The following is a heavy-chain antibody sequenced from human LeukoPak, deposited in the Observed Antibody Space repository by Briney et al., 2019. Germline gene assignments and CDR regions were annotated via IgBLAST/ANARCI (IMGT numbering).Heavy chain of an antibody. Sequence: PSQTLSLTCTVSGASISSGDYYWSWIRQPPGKGLEWIGYISSSGRTYYNPSLKSRITVSIDTAKNQLSPKVDSVTGAATGVYYCGRGQYGSGIAYWGQGTLVTVSS. J-gene: IGHJ4*02. D-gene: IGHD3-10*01. CDR3: GRGQYGSGIAY. CDR1: GASISSGDYY. V-gene: IGHV4-30-4*01. CDR2: ISSSGRT.